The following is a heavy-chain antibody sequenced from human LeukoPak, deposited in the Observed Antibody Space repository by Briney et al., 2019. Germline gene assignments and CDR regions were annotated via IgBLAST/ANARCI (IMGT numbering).Heavy chain of an antibody. CDR3: ARDFDDSSGYYNWFDP. Sequence: SETLSLTCTVSGGSISSGDYYWSWIRQPAGKGLEWIGRIYTSGSTNYNPSLKSRVTMSVDTSKNQFSLKLSSVTAADTAVYYCARDFDDSSGYYNWFDPWGQGTLVTVSS. CDR2: IYTSGST. V-gene: IGHV4-61*02. D-gene: IGHD3-22*01. CDR1: GGSISSGDYY. J-gene: IGHJ5*02.